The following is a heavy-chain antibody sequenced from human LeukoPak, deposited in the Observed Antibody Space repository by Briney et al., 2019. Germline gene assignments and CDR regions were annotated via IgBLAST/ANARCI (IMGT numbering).Heavy chain of an antibody. CDR3: AKDTVTTGTDH. V-gene: IGHV3-23*01. CDR1: GFTFSSYA. J-gene: IGHJ4*02. Sequence: SGGSLRLSCAASGFTFSSYAVSWVRQAPGKGLKWVSAISGSGGSTYYANSVKGRFTISRDNSKNTLYLQVNSLRAEDTAVYYCAKDTVTTGTDHWGQGTLVTVSS. D-gene: IGHD4-17*01. CDR2: ISGSGGST.